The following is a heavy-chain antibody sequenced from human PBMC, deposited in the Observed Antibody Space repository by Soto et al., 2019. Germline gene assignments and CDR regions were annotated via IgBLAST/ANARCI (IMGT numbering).Heavy chain of an antibody. D-gene: IGHD3-22*01. CDR2: IYSSGST. Sequence: EVQLVESGGGLIQPGGSLRLSCAASGFTVSSNDMSWVRQAPGKGLEWVSLIYSSGSTHYADSVKGRFTISRDNSKNTVHLQMNSLRAEDTALYYCARRPLNSNGAYWGQGTLVTVSS. V-gene: IGHV3-53*01. J-gene: IGHJ4*02. CDR1: GFTVSSND. CDR3: ARRPLNSNGAY.